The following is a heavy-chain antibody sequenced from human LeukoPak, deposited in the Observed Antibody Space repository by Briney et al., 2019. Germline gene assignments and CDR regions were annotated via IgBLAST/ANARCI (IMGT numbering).Heavy chain of an antibody. J-gene: IGHJ5*01. D-gene: IGHD3-10*01. V-gene: IGHV3-7*03. CDR1: NFLFGDYW. CDR3: ARDNGGWFDS. CDR2: IKQGGREE. Sequence: GGPLRLPCVPPNFLFGDYWIIGFPRPPGRGREWVANIKQGGREEKYVGSVKGRFAIYRDDAKSTLYLQMDSLSGDDTAVYYCARDNGGWFDSWGRGTLVTVSS.